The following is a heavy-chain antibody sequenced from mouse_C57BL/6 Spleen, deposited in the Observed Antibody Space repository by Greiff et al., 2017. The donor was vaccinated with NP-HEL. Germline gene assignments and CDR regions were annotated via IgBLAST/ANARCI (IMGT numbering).Heavy chain of an antibody. CDR2: IYPSDSET. Sequence: QVQLQQSGAELVRPGSSVKLSCKASGYTFTSYWMDWVKQRPGQGLEWIGNIYPSDSETHYNQKFKDKATLTVDKSSSTAYMQLSSLTSEDSAVYYCARGALGYAMDYWGQGTSVTVSS. J-gene: IGHJ4*01. CDR1: GYTFTSYW. D-gene: IGHD4-1*01. CDR3: ARGALGYAMDY. V-gene: IGHV1-61*01.